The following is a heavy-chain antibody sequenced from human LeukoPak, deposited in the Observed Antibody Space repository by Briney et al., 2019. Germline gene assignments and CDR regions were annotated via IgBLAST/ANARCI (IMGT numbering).Heavy chain of an antibody. CDR3: ARSIVVVSWAAFDI. D-gene: IGHD3-22*01. V-gene: IGHV3-74*01. Sequence: GGSLRLSCAASGFTFSSYWMHWVRQAPGKGLVWVSRINSDGSSTSYADSVKGRFTISRDNAKNTLYLQMNSLRAEDTAVYYCARSIVVVSWAAFDIWGPGTMVTVSS. CDR2: INSDGSST. CDR1: GFTFSSYW. J-gene: IGHJ3*02.